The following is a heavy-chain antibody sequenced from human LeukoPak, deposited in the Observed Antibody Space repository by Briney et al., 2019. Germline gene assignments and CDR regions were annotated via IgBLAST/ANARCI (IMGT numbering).Heavy chain of an antibody. CDR1: GFTFSNYA. V-gene: IGHV3-23*01. D-gene: IGHD6-19*01. Sequence: GGSLRLSCAASGFTFSNYAMSWVRQAPGKGLEWVSTISGGGITTYYADSAKGRFTISRDNSKNTMFLQMNSLRADDTAVYYCPRQSYASGWNPFDYWGQGILVTVSS. CDR2: ISGGGITT. CDR3: PRQSYASGWNPFDY. J-gene: IGHJ4*02.